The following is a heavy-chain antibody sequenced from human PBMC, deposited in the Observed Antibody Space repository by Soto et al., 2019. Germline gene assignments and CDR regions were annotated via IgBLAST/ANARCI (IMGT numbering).Heavy chain of an antibody. CDR2: MNPNSGNT. V-gene: IGHV1-8*01. CDR1: GYTFTSYD. D-gene: IGHD2-2*01. J-gene: IGHJ6*03. CDR3: ARGPNEIVVVPAALHRYYYYYMDV. Sequence: GASVKVSCKASGYTFTSYDINWVRQATGQGLEWMGWMNPNSGNTGYAQKFQGRVTMTRNTSISTAYMELSSLRSEGTAVYYCARGPNEIVVVPAALHRYYYYYMDVWGKGTTVTVSS.